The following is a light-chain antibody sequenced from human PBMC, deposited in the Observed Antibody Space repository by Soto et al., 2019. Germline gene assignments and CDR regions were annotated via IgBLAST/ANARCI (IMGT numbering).Light chain of an antibody. Sequence: DIQMTQSPSSLSASVGDRVTITCQASQDISNYLNWYQQKPGKAPKLLIYDASNLETGVPSRFSGSGSGTDFTYTISSRQPEDMPKNYCQQNDNPLSTFGLGPKWISN. V-gene: IGKV1-33*01. CDR2: DAS. CDR3: QQNDNPLST. CDR1: QDISNY. J-gene: IGKJ3*01.